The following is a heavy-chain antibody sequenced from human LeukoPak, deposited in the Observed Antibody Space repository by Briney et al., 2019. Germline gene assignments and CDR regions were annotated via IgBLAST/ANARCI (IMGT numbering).Heavy chain of an antibody. CDR2: ISSSSSYI. V-gene: IGHV3-21*04. CDR3: AKTEAIYGDYVFDY. Sequence: GGSLRLSCAASGFSFGSYAMSWVRQAAGKGLEWVSSISSSSSYIYYADSVKGRFTISRDNAKNSLYLQMNSLRAEDTAVYYCAKTEAIYGDYVFDYWGQGTLVTVSS. D-gene: IGHD4-17*01. J-gene: IGHJ4*02. CDR1: GFSFGSYA.